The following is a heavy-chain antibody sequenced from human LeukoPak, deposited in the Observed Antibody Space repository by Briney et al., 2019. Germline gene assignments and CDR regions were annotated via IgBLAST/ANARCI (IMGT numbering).Heavy chain of an antibody. CDR2: INPNSGGT. Sequence: ASVKVSFKASGYTFTGYYMHWVRQAPGQGLEWMGWINPNSGGTNYAQKFQGRVTMTRDPSISTAYMELSRLRSDDTAVYYCARGRRYYYDSSGYYGHWGQGTLVTVSS. CDR1: GYTFTGYY. J-gene: IGHJ4*02. CDR3: ARGRRYYYDSSGYYGH. D-gene: IGHD3-22*01. V-gene: IGHV1-2*02.